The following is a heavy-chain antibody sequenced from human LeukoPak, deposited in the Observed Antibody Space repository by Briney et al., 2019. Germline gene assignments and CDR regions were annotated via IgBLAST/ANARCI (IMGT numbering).Heavy chain of an antibody. J-gene: IGHJ4*02. CDR1: GFTFSSYA. CDR3: ARGAYSGGANFDY. Sequence: GGSLRLSCAASGFTFSSYAMHWVRQAPGKGLEWVAVISYDGSNKYYADSVKGRFTISRDNSKNTLYLQMNSLRAEDTAVYYCARGAYSGGANFDYWGQGTLVTVSS. D-gene: IGHD6-19*01. CDR2: ISYDGSNK. V-gene: IGHV3-30-3*01.